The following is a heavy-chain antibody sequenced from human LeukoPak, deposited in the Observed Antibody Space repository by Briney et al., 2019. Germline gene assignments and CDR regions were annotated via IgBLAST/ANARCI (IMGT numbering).Heavy chain of an antibody. V-gene: IGHV3-23*01. Sequence: HPGGSLRLSCAASGFTFSSYAMSWVRQAPGKGLEWVSAISGSGGSTYYADSVKGRFTISRDNSKNTLYLQMNSLRAEDTAVYYCAKVGDSSGWYPRYYMDVWGKGTTVTVSS. J-gene: IGHJ6*03. CDR2: ISGSGGST. D-gene: IGHD6-19*01. CDR3: AKVGDSSGWYPRYYMDV. CDR1: GFTFSSYA.